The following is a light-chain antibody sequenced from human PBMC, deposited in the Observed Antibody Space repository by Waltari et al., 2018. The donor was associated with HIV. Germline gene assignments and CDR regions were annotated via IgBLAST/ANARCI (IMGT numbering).Light chain of an antibody. CDR3: QLWDTSSDHPAF. J-gene: IGLJ2*01. V-gene: IGLV3-21*02. Sequence: SDVLTQSPPVSVAPGQTAKMSCWGHNLEHKGVKWSQQKPGQAPVLVIYDYTDRPAGIPERFSGSSSGNTATLTVSMVEAGDEADYYCQLWDTSSDHPAFFGGGTKLTV. CDR2: DYT. CDR1: NLEHKG.